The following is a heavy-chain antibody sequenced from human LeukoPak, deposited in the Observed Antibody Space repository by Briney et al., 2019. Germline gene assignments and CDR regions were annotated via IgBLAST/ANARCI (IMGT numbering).Heavy chain of an antibody. J-gene: IGHJ4*02. CDR3: AREKLGPNYFDY. Sequence: ESGPALVKPTQTLTLTCTFSGFSLSTSGMRVSWIRQPPGKALEWLARIDWDDDKFYSTSLKTRFTISKDTSKNQVVLTMTNMDPVDTATYYCAREKLGPNYFDYWGQGTLVTVSS. D-gene: IGHD7-27*01. CDR2: IDWDDDK. CDR1: GFSLSTSGMR. V-gene: IGHV2-70*04.